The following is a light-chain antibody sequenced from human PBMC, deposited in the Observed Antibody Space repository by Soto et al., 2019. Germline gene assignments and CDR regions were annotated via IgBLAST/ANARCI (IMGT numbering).Light chain of an antibody. Sequence: AIQMTQSPSSLSASVGDRVTITCRASQGIRNDLGWYQQKPGKAPKLLLYAASSLQSGVPSRFSGSESGTDFTLTSSSLQPEDLATCYCLQDYNYPWTFGQGTKVEIK. CDR2: AAS. CDR3: LQDYNYPWT. V-gene: IGKV1-6*01. J-gene: IGKJ1*01. CDR1: QGIRND.